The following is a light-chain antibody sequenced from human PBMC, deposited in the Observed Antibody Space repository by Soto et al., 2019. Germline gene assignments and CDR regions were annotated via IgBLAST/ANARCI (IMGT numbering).Light chain of an antibody. CDR2: DAS. CDR1: QDITNY. V-gene: IGKV1-33*01. Sequence: DVQMTQTPDSLSASVGARVTITCPASQDITNYLNWYQQKPGRAPRLLLYDASSLETGVPSRFSGSGSGTEFTLTINSLQADDFAPYCCPLSTIPPCSVGEGTILDVK. CDR3: PLSTIPPCS. J-gene: IGKJ2*04.